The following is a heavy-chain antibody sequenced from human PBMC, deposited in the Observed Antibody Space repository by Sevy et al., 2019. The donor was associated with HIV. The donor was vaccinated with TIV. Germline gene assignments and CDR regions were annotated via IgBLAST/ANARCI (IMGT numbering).Heavy chain of an antibody. J-gene: IGHJ5*02. D-gene: IGHD3-16*01. CDR2: IYHSGNT. CDR3: ARGGETPRGFDP. CDR1: GGSITSVNW. V-gene: IGHV4-4*02. Sequence: SETLSLTCAVSGGSITSVNWWHWVRQPPGKGLEWIGEIYHSGNTNYNPSLKSRVTISVDNSKNQFSLNLYSVTAADTAVYYCARGGETPRGFDPWGQGSLVTVSS.